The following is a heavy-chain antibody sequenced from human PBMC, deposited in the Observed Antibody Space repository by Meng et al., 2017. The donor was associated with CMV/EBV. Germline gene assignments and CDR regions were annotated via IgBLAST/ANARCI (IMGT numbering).Heavy chain of an antibody. J-gene: IGHJ6*02. D-gene: IGHD2-2*01. CDR3: ATGGVVVPAGYYYGMDV. CDR1: GFTFSSYW. V-gene: IGHV3-74*01. CDR2: INSDGSST. Sequence: GESLKISCAASGFTFSSYWMHWVRQAPGKGLVWVSRINSDGSSTSYADSVKGRFTISRDNAKNSLYLQMNSLRAEDTAVYYCATGGVVVPAGYYYGMDVWGQGTTVTVSS.